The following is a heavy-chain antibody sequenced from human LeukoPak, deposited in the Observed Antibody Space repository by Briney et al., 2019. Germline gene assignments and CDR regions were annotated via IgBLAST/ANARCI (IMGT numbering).Heavy chain of an antibody. D-gene: IGHD6-13*01. J-gene: IGHJ5*02. CDR2: ISSSSSYI. CDR1: GFTFSSYS. CDR3: ARDRGRGSSSKLDP. V-gene: IGHV3-21*01. Sequence: GGSLRLSRAASGFTFSSYSMNWVRQAPGKGLEWVSSISSSSSYIYYADSVKGRFTISRDNAKNSLYLQMNSLRAEDTAVYYCARDRGRGSSSKLDPWGQGTLVTVSS.